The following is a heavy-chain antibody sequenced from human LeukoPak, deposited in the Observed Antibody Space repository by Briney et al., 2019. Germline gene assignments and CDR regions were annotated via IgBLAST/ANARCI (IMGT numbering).Heavy chain of an antibody. CDR1: GFTFSSYD. CDR2: VGTAGDP. CDR3: VRGEISGYDLFDY. J-gene: IGHJ4*02. D-gene: IGHD5-12*01. V-gene: IGHV3-13*05. Sequence: GGSLRFSCAASGFTFSSYDMHWVRQATGKRLEWVSAVGTAGDPYYPDSVRGRFAISRENAKNSLYLQMNSLRAGDTAVYYCVRGEISGYDLFDYWGQGTLVTVSS.